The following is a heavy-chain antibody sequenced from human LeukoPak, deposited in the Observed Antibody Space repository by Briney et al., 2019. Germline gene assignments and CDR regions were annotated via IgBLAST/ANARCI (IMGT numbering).Heavy chain of an antibody. J-gene: IGHJ4*02. CDR2: MNPNSGNT. Sequence: GASVKVSCKATGYTFTSYDINWVRQATGQGLEWMGWMNPNSGNTGYAQKFQGRVTMTRDTSISTAYMELSRLRSDDTAVYYCARGDLTGTTNWGQGTLVTVSS. CDR1: GYTFTSYD. V-gene: IGHV1-8*01. D-gene: IGHD1-20*01. CDR3: ARGDLTGTTN.